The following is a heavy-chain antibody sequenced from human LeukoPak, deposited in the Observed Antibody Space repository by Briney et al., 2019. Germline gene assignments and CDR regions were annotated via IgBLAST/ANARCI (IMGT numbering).Heavy chain of an antibody. V-gene: IGHV3-74*01. Sequence: GGSLRLSCVASEFTFSNYWIHWVRQAPGKGLVWVSRIRGDGIVTNYADSVEGRFTVSRNNAKNTVHLQMNSLRDDDTAVYYCARASPADFNLWGRGTLVTVSS. CDR3: ARASPADFNL. J-gene: IGHJ2*01. CDR1: EFTFSNYW. CDR2: IRGDGIVT.